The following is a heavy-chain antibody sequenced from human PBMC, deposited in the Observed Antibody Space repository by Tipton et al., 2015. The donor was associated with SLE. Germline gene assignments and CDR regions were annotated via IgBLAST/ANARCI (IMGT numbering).Heavy chain of an antibody. Sequence: SLRLSCAASGFTFSNFGMHWVRQAPGKGLEWVAVIWYDGSNKYFAESVKGRFTISRDNSKNTLYLQLNSLRAEDTAVYYCARGKYYFDYWGQGALVTVSS. CDR3: ARGKYYFDY. CDR1: GFTFSNFG. V-gene: IGHV3-33*01. J-gene: IGHJ4*02. CDR2: IWYDGSNK.